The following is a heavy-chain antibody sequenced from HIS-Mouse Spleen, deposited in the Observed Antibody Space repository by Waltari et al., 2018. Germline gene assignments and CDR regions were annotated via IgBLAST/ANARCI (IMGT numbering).Heavy chain of an antibody. D-gene: IGHD6-13*01. Sequence: QLQLQESGPGLVKPSETLSLTCPVSGGSISSSSYYRGCLRQPPGKGLEWVGSIYYCGSTYYNPSLKSRVTISVDTSKTQFSLKLSSVTAADTAVYYCAREIPYSSSWYDWYFDLWGRGTLVTVSS. CDR3: AREIPYSSSWYDWYFDL. CDR1: GGSISSSSYY. CDR2: IYYCGST. V-gene: IGHV4-39*07. J-gene: IGHJ2*01.